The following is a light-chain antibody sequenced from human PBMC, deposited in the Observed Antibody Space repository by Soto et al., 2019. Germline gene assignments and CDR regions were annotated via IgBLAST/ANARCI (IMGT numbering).Light chain of an antibody. J-gene: IGKJ1*01. Sequence: EIMMTQSPATLSVSPGERATLSCRASQSVRSNLAWYQQKPGQAPRLLIYGASTRATGLPARFSGSGSGTEFPLTISRLQSEDFAIYYCQQYNNWPPWTFGQGTKVEIK. CDR3: QQYNNWPPWT. V-gene: IGKV3-15*01. CDR2: GAS. CDR1: QSVRSN.